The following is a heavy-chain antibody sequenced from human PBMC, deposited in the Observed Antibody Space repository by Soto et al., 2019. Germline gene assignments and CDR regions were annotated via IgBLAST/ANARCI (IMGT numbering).Heavy chain of an antibody. CDR1: GFTLSNSW. V-gene: IGHV3-7*03. Sequence: GGSLRLSCTASGFTLSNSWMNWVRQAPGKGLEWVANIKQDGSETYYVDSVKGRFVISRDNAKNSLSLQMNSLTAEDTAVYYCATSTVTKVDDYWGQGTLVTVSS. CDR3: ATSTVTKVDDY. D-gene: IGHD4-17*01. J-gene: IGHJ4*02. CDR2: IKQDGSET.